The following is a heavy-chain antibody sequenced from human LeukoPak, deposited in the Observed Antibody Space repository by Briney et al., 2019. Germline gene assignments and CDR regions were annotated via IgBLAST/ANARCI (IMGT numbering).Heavy chain of an antibody. CDR2: ISSSSSYI. CDR1: GFTFSSYS. D-gene: IGHD6-19*01. Sequence: GGSLRLSCAASGFTFSSYSMNWVRQAPGKGLEWVSSISSSSSYIYYADSVKGRFTISRDNAKNSLYLQMNSLRAEDTAVYYCAKALGHTSGWLKRAFDYWGQGTLVTVSS. J-gene: IGHJ4*02. CDR3: AKALGHTSGWLKRAFDY. V-gene: IGHV3-21*04.